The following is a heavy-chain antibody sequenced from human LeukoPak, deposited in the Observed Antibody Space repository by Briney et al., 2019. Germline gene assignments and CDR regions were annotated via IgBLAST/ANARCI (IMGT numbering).Heavy chain of an antibody. CDR2: IYYSGST. CDR1: GGSISSYY. CDR3: ARVSPYYGSGSYTVLDY. D-gene: IGHD3-10*01. J-gene: IGHJ4*02. V-gene: IGHV4-59*01. Sequence: PSETLSLTCTVSGGSISSYYWSWIRQPPGKGLEWIGYIYYSGSTNYNPSLKSRVTISVDTSKNQFSLKLSSVTAAGTAVYYCARVSPYYGSGSYTVLDYWGQGTLDTVSS.